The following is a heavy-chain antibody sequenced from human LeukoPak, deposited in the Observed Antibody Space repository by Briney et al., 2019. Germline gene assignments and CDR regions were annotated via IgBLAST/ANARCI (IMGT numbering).Heavy chain of an antibody. CDR2: ISGSGGST. Sequence: GGSLRLSCAASGFTFSSYAMSWVRQAPGKGLEWVSAISGSGGSTYYADSVKGRFTISRDNSKNTLYLQMNSLRAEDTAVYYCAKDSGIVVVPAAIESYYFDYWGQGTLVTVSS. J-gene: IGHJ4*02. V-gene: IGHV3-23*01. CDR3: AKDSGIVVVPAAIESYYFDY. D-gene: IGHD2-2*02. CDR1: GFTFSSYA.